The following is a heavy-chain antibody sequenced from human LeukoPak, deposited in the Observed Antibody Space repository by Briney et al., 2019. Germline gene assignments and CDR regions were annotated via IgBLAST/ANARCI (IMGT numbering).Heavy chain of an antibody. CDR2: ISSSSYI. D-gene: IGHD1-26*01. V-gene: IGHV3-21*01. Sequence: GGSLRLSCAASGFTFSSYSMNWVRQAPGKGLEWVSSISSSSYIYYADSVKGRFTISRDNAKNSLYLQMNSLRAEDTAVNYCAKVRWDHRELLLALDYWGQGTLVTVSS. CDR1: GFTFSSYS. CDR3: AKVRWDHRELLLALDY. J-gene: IGHJ4*02.